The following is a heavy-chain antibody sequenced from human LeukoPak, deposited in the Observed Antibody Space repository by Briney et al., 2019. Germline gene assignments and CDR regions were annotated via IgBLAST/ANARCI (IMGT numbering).Heavy chain of an antibody. Sequence: PSETLSLTCTVSGGSISSSSYYWGWIRQPPGKGLEWIGSIYYSGSTYYNPSLKSRVTISVDTSKNQFSLKLSSVTAADTGVYYCARHVRSGYDLENFDFWGQGTLVTVSS. CDR2: IYYSGST. CDR1: GGSISSSSYY. J-gene: IGHJ4*02. D-gene: IGHD5-12*01. V-gene: IGHV4-39*01. CDR3: ARHVRSGYDLENFDF.